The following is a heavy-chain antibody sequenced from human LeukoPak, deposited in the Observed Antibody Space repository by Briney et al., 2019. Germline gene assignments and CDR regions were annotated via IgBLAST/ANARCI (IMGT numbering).Heavy chain of an antibody. Sequence: ASVKVSCKASGYTLTDYYMHWVRQAPGQGLEWMGWINPNSGDTNCAQKFQGRVTVTSDTSISTAYMELSRLTSDDTAIYYCARGLRDSGGWYHVDYWGQGTLVTVSS. J-gene: IGHJ4*02. CDR1: GYTLTDYY. CDR2: INPNSGDT. CDR3: ARGLRDSGGWYHVDY. D-gene: IGHD6-19*01. V-gene: IGHV1-2*02.